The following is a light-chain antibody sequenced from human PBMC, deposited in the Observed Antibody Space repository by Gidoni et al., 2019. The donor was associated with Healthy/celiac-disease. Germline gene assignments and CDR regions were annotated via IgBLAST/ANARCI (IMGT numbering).Light chain of an antibody. CDR2: DAS. Sequence: IVLTQSPATLSLSPGERATLSCRASQSVSSYLAWYQQKPGQAPRPLIYDASNRATGIPARFSGSGSGTDFTLTISSLEPEDFAVYYCQQRSNWPPFFGGXTKVEIK. CDR1: QSVSSY. J-gene: IGKJ4*01. CDR3: QQRSNWPPF. V-gene: IGKV3-11*01.